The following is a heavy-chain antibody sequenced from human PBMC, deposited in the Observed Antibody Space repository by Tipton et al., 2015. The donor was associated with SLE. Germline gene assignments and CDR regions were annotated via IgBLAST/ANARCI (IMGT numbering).Heavy chain of an antibody. Sequence: AGLVKPSQTLSLTCAVYGESFNGYFWTWIRQPPGKGLEWIAEIIHSGVTNYNPSLRSRVTISVDMSRNQVSLKLSSVTAADTAVYYCASPDSSGYYFDYWGQGTLVTVSS. J-gene: IGHJ4*02. D-gene: IGHD3-22*01. CDR2: IIHSGVT. V-gene: IGHV4-34*12. CDR1: GESFNGYF. CDR3: ASPDSSGYYFDY.